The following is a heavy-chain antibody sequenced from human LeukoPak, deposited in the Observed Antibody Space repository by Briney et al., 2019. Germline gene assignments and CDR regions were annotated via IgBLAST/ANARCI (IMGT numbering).Heavy chain of an antibody. CDR2: IYYSGST. Sequence: TSETLSLTCTVSGGSISSYYWSWIRQPPGKGLEWIGYIYYSGSTDYNPSLKSRVTISVDTSKNQFSLNLSSVTAADTAVYYCARLGYGSTWYWVDYWGQGALVTVSS. CDR1: GGSISSYY. CDR3: ARLGYGSTWYWVDY. D-gene: IGHD6-13*01. J-gene: IGHJ4*02. V-gene: IGHV4-59*08.